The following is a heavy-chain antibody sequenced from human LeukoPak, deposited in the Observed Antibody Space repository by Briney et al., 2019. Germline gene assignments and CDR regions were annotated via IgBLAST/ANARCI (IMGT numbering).Heavy chain of an antibody. CDR3: ARQNALYYYDSSVYYYVDY. Sequence: PSETLSLTCTVSGGSISSSSYYWGWIRQPPGKGLEWIGSIYYSGSTYYNPSLKSRVTISVDTSKNQFSLKLSSVTAADTAVYYCARQNALYYYDSSVYYYVDYGGKGTRFTVSS. CDR1: GGSISSSSYY. CDR2: IYYSGST. J-gene: IGHJ4*02. V-gene: IGHV4-39*01. D-gene: IGHD3-22*01.